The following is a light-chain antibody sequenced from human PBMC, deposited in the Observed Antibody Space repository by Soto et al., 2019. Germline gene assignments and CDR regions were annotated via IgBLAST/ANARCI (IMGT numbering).Light chain of an antibody. CDR2: AAS. V-gene: IGKV1-9*01. Sequence: QLYKSVSSLSAKERDRVTITCRASQRISSYLAWYQQTPGKAPKLLIYAASTLQSGVPSRFSGSGSGTDFTLTISSLQPENFATYYCQQLNSYPPIIFGQWTLLVIK. CDR3: QQLNSYPPII. J-gene: IGKJ5*01. CDR1: QRISSY.